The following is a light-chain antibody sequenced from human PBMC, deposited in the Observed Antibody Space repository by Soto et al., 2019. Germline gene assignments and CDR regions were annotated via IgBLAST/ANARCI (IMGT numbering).Light chain of an antibody. Sequence: EILMTQSPATLSVSPGARATLSCRASQSVSSNLAWYQHKPGQAPRLLIYDASNRATGIPARFSGSGSGTDFTLTISSLEPEDFAVYYCQQRSNWTFGQGTKVDIK. J-gene: IGKJ1*01. CDR3: QQRSNWT. V-gene: IGKV3-11*01. CDR1: QSVSSN. CDR2: DAS.